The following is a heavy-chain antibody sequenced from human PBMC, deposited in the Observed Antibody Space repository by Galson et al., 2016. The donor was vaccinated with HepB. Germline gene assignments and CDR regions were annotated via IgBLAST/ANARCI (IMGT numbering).Heavy chain of an antibody. J-gene: IGHJ4*02. Sequence: SLRLSCAASGFTFSRYWMSWVRQAPGKGLEWVANIKPDGSESYYADSVKGRFTLSRDNARNSLYLQMNSLRAEDTAVYYCARDFGYYCGSNCHWGQGTLVTVSS. D-gene: IGHD2-15*01. CDR2: IKPDGSES. V-gene: IGHV3-7*05. CDR3: ARDFGYYCGSNCH. CDR1: GFTFSRYW.